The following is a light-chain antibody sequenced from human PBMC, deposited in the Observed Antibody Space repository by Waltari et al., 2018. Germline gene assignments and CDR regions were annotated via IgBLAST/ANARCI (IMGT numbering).Light chain of an antibody. CDR1: SSDIGAYNY. CDR2: DVT. Sequence: QSALNQPRSVSSSPGQSVTISCTGTSSDIGAYNYVSRYQQPPDKVPKLILYDVTKRPSGIPDRFSGSKSGNTASLTISGLQAEDEADYYCSSYAGSYTLRLFGTGTKVTVL. V-gene: IGLV2-11*01. CDR3: SSYAGSYTLRL. J-gene: IGLJ1*01.